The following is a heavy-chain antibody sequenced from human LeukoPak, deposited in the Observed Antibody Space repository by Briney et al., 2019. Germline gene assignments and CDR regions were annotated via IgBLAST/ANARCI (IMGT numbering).Heavy chain of an antibody. Sequence: GGSLRLSCAVSGFSFNSYWMHWVRQAPGEGLVCVSRINSDGSSTSYADSVKGRFTISRDNAKSTLYLQMNSLRAEDTAVYYCARDRGLFFDCWGQGTLVTISS. CDR1: GFSFNSYW. J-gene: IGHJ4*02. CDR2: INSDGSST. CDR3: ARDRGLFFDC. D-gene: IGHD3/OR15-3a*01. V-gene: IGHV3-74*01.